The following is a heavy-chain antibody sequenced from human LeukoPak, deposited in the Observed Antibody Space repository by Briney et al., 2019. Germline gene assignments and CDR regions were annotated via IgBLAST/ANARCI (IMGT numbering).Heavy chain of an antibody. J-gene: IGHJ5*02. CDR1: GGTFSGYY. V-gene: IGHV4-34*01. CDR2: INLSGIT. D-gene: IGHD5-18*01. Sequence: SETLSLTCAVYGGTFSGYYWGWLRQPPGNGLEGIGEINLSGITNYNPSLKSRVTISVDTSKNQFSLKLSSVTAADTAVYYCARAYSYGFFTRSGNWFDPWGQGTLVTVSS. CDR3: ARAYSYGFFTRSGNWFDP.